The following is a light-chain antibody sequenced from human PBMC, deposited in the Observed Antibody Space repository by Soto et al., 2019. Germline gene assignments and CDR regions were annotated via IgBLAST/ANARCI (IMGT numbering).Light chain of an antibody. Sequence: ERVLMQFPGALSVSPGERATLSCRARQSVSSKLAWYQQKPGQAPRLLFYGASTGATGIPARFSGSGSETEFTLSISSLQSEDFAVYYCQQYNNWPGTFGQGTKVDIK. CDR1: QSVSSK. CDR2: GAS. J-gene: IGKJ1*01. V-gene: IGKV3-15*01. CDR3: QQYNNWPGT.